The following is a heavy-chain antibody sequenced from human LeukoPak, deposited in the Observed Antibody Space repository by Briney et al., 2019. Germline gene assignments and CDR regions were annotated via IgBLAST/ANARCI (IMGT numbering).Heavy chain of an antibody. J-gene: IGHJ3*02. CDR2: ISSSGSTI. Sequence: GGSLRLSCAASGFTFNKYEMNWVRQAPGKGLEWVSYISSSGSTIYYTDSVKGRFTVSRDNAKNSLYLQMTSLRAEDTAVYYCARGREPDAFDIWGQGTMVTVSS. V-gene: IGHV3-48*03. CDR3: ARGREPDAFDI. CDR1: GFTFNKYE.